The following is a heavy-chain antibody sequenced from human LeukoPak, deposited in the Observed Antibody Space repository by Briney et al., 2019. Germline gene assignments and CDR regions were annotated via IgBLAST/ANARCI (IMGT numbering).Heavy chain of an antibody. D-gene: IGHD3-10*01. CDR3: AKNSEDNYYGSGSYFDFDY. CDR1: GFTFSSYA. J-gene: IGHJ4*02. V-gene: IGHV3-23*01. CDR2: ISGSGGST. Sequence: GGSLRLSCAASGFTFSSYAMSWVRQAPGKGLEWVSAISGSGGSTYYADSVKGRFTISRDNSKNTLYLQMNSLRAEDTAVYYCAKNSEDNYYGSGSYFDFDYWGQGTLVTVSS.